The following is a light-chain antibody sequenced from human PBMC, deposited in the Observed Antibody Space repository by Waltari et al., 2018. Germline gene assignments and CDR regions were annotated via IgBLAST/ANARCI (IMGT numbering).Light chain of an antibody. CDR3: QQRSNWPPEYT. V-gene: IGKV3-11*01. Sequence: EIVLTQSPATLSLSPGESATLPCRASQSVSSYLAWYQQKPGQAPRLLIYDASNRATGIPARFSGSGSGTDFTLTISSLEPEDFAVYYCQQRSNWPPEYTFGQGTKLEIK. CDR1: QSVSSY. CDR2: DAS. J-gene: IGKJ2*01.